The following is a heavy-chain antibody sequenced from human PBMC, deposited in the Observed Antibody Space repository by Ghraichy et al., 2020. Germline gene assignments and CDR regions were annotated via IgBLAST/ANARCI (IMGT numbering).Heavy chain of an antibody. V-gene: IGHV3-23*01. CDR3: ARHETSVGVVLINWFDP. CDR2: ISGSGGST. J-gene: IGHJ5*02. Sequence: SCAASGFTFSIYAMSWVRQAPGKGLEWVSGISGSGGSTYYPDSVEGRFTISRDNSKNTLFLDMNSLRVEDTAVYYCARHETSVGVVLINWFDPWGQGTLVTVSS. CDR1: GFTFSIYA. D-gene: IGHD3-3*01.